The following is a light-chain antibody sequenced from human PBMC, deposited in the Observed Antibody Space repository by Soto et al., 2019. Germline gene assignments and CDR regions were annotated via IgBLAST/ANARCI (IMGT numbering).Light chain of an antibody. V-gene: IGKV3-11*01. CDR3: QQRRNWPPEVT. J-gene: IGKJ3*01. CDR2: DAP. CDR1: QSVRSS. Sequence: EIVLTQSPDTLSLSPGVRATLSCRASQSVRSSLAWYQQKPGQAPRLLIYDAPNRATGIPARFSGSGSGTGFTLTISSLEPEDFAVYYCQQRRNWPPEVTFGPGTKVDIK.